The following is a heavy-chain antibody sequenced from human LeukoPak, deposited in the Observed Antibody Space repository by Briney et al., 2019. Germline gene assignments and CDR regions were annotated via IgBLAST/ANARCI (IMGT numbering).Heavy chain of an antibody. CDR1: GYTFTSYG. Sequence: ASVKVSCKASGYTFTSYGISWVRQAPGQGLEWMGWISGYNGYTHYARNLQGRVTMTTDTSTNTAYMELRSLRSDDTAVYYCARDEARYSSGYYPNWFDPWGQGTLVTVSS. D-gene: IGHD3-22*01. CDR3: ARDEARYSSGYYPNWFDP. V-gene: IGHV1-18*01. CDR2: ISGYNGYT. J-gene: IGHJ5*02.